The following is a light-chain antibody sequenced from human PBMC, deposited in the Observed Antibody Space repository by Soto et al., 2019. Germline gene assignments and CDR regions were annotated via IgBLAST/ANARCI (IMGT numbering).Light chain of an antibody. J-gene: IGKJ1*01. V-gene: IGKV3-11*01. CDR1: QSVSSY. Sequence: IGLKTSEGRLCLSGGERGSVSCRASQSVSSYWDWYQQRAGKPRRLLIYDASSRVTGIPARFRRTGYWTDFPLTLRSLAPDHPADYYRQTRLMTFAQGTKVDI. CDR3: QTRLMT. CDR2: DAS.